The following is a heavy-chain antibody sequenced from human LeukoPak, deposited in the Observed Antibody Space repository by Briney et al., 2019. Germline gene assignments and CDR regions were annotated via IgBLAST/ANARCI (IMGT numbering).Heavy chain of an antibody. V-gene: IGHV3-23*01. CDR2: ISGSGGST. CDR1: GFTFSSYA. Sequence: SGGSLRLSCAASGFTFSSYAMSWVRQALGKGLEWVSAISGSGGSTYYADSVKGRFTISRDNSKNTLYLQMNSLRAEDTAVYYCAKDSYSSSWAPSTWGQGTLVTVSS. D-gene: IGHD6-13*01. CDR3: AKDSYSSSWAPST. J-gene: IGHJ5*02.